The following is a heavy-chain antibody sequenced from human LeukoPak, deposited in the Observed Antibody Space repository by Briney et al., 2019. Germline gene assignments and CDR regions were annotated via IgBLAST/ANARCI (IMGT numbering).Heavy chain of an antibody. Sequence: GGSLRLSCAPSRFTFSSYGMHWVRQAPGKGLEGAAVIWDDGSNKYYADSVKGRFTISRDNSKNTLYLQMNSLRAEDTAVCYCARDALFDPWGQGTLVTVSS. V-gene: IGHV3-33*01. CDR3: ARDALFDP. CDR1: RFTFSSYG. CDR2: IWDDGSNK. J-gene: IGHJ5*02.